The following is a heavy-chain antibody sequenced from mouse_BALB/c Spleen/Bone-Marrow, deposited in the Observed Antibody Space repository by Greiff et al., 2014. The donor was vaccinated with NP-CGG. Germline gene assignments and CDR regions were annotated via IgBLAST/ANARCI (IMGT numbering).Heavy chain of an antibody. Sequence: SGAELMKPGASVKISCKATGYTFSSYWIAWVKQRPGHGLEGIGEILPGSGSTNYNEKFKGKATFTADTSSNTAYMQLGSLTSEDSAVYYCARGDYFDYWGQGTTLTVSS. CDR3: ARGDYFDY. V-gene: IGHV1-9*01. CDR1: GYTFSSYW. J-gene: IGHJ2*01. CDR2: ILPGSGST.